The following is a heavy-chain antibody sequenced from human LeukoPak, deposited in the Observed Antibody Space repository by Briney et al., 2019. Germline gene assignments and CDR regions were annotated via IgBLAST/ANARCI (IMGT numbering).Heavy chain of an antibody. CDR3: ARRVAADGFFDY. V-gene: IGHV4-39*01. CDR2: IFYTVST. CDR1: GGSISSSSYY. Sequence: SETLSLTCTVSGGSISSSSYYWGWLRQPPGKGLEWIGSIFYTVSTYYNPSLKSRVTISVDTSKNQFSLKLSSVTAADTAVYYCARRVAADGFFDYWGQGTLVTVSS. D-gene: IGHD6-13*01. J-gene: IGHJ4*02.